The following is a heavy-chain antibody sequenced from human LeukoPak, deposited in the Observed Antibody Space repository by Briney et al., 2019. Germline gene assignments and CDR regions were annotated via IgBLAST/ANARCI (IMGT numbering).Heavy chain of an antibody. CDR3: AKDRGSGYYFTVYYFDY. CDR2: IGDKGIDT. D-gene: IGHD2/OR15-2a*01. J-gene: IGHJ4*02. V-gene: IGHV3-23*01. Sequence: GGSLRLSCAVSGFTFRSYAMSWVRQAPGKGLEWVAAIGDKGIDTKYADSVKGRFTISKDNSRNTLYLQLNSLRVEDTAVYYCAKDRGSGYYFTVYYFDYWGQGTLVTVSS. CDR1: GFTFRSYA.